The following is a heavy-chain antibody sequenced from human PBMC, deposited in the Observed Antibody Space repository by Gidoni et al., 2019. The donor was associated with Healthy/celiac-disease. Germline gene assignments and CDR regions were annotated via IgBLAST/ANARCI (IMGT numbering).Heavy chain of an antibody. V-gene: IGHV4-61*01. CDR1: GGSVSSGCYY. J-gene: IGHJ6*02. D-gene: IGHD6-19*01. CDR3: ARDGKAKWLAYYGMDV. Sequence: QVQLQESGPGLVKPSEPLSLPCTVSGGSVSSGCYYWSWIRQPPGKGLEWIGYIYYSGSTNYNPSLKSRVTISVDTSKNQFSLKLSSVTAADTAVYYCARDGKAKWLAYYGMDVWGQGTTVTVSS. CDR2: IYYSGST.